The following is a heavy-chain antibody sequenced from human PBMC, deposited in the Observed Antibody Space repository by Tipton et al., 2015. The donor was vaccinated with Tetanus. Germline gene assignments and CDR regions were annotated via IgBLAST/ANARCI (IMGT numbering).Heavy chain of an antibody. CDR3: ARDSYYSSRWSFADY. D-gene: IGHD3-22*01. CDR1: GDSISSFY. Sequence: TLSLTCSVSGDSISSFYWSWIRQPAGKGLEWIGRIYTSGSTNYNPSLKSRVTMSVDTSKNQFSLELTSVTAADTAVYYCARDSYYSSRWSFADYWGQGTLVTVSS. CDR2: IYTSGST. V-gene: IGHV4-4*07. J-gene: IGHJ4*02.